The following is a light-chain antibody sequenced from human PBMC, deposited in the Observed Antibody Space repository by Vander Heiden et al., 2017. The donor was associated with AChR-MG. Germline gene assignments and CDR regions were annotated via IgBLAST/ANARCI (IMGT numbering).Light chain of an antibody. CDR1: SSHVGSYNL. CDR2: EGS. CDR3: CSYAADVV. J-gene: IGLJ2*01. Sequence: QSALTQPASVSGSPGQSITISCTGTSSHVGSYNLVSWDQQQPGKAPKLMIYEGSKRPSGVSNRFSGSKSCNTASLTISGLQAEDEADYYCCSYAADVVFGGGTKLTVL. V-gene: IGLV2-23*01.